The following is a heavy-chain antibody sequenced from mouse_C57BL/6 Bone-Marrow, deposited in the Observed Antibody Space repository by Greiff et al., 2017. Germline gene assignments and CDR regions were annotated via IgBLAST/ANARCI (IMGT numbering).Heavy chain of an antibody. CDR2: ISNGGGST. J-gene: IGHJ3*01. CDR1: GFTFSDYY. V-gene: IGHV5-12*01. Sequence: EVQLVESGGGLVQPGGSLKLSCAASGFTFSDYYMYWVRQTPEKRLEWVAYISNGGGSTYYPDTVKGRFTISRDNAKNTLYLQMSRLKSEDTAMYYCARRDPYYGSSYSWFAYWGQGTLVTVSA. D-gene: IGHD1-1*01. CDR3: ARRDPYYGSSYSWFAY.